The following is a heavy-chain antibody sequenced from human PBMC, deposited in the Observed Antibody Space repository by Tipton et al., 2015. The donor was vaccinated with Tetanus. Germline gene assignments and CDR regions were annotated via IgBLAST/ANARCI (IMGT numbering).Heavy chain of an antibody. CDR1: GGSISSGGYY. D-gene: IGHD2-2*01. J-gene: IGHJ3*02. Sequence: LRLSCTVSGGSISSGGYYWSWIRQHPGKGLEWIGYIYYSGSTYYNPSLKSRVTISVDTSKNQFSLKLSSVTAADTAVYYCARVALVVARAFDIWGQGTMVTVSS. CDR3: ARVALVVARAFDI. CDR2: IYYSGST. V-gene: IGHV4-31*02.